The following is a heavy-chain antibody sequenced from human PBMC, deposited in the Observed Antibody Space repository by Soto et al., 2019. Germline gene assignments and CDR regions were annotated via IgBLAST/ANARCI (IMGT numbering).Heavy chain of an antibody. CDR1: GYTFSSYG. V-gene: IGHV1-18*01. D-gene: IGHD3-22*01. CDR3: ARGGYYDSSGSRNYHYYGMNV. J-gene: IGHJ6*02. CDR2: ICPYDGNT. Sequence: QVQLVQSGGEVKKPGASVKVSCKASGYTFSSYGINWVRQAPGQGLEWLGWICPYDGNTKYAQILQGRVSMTTDTSTKTAYMEVRSLRSDDTAVYYCARGGYYDSSGSRNYHYYGMNVWGQGTTVTVSS.